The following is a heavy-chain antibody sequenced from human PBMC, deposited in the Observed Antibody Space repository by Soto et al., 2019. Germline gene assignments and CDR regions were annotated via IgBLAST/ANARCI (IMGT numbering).Heavy chain of an antibody. D-gene: IGHD4-17*01. J-gene: IGHJ4*02. Sequence: ASLKVSSKASGYTYNTYSIRWTREAPGRGLEWMGWISAYNGNTNYAQKLQGRVTMTTDTSTSTAYMELRSLRSDDTAVYYCAREDPTVSGDYWGQGTLVTVSS. CDR3: AREDPTVSGDY. CDR2: ISAYNGNT. CDR1: GYTYNTYS. V-gene: IGHV1-18*01.